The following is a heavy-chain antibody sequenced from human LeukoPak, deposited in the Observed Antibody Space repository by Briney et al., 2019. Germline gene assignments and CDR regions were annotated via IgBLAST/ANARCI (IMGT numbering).Heavy chain of an antibody. V-gene: IGHV1-69-2*01. CDR3: AKVSSTLAAAVALSFHF. CDR1: VYIFTHYF. J-gene: IGHJ4*02. D-gene: IGHD6-13*01. CDR2: VDPEDGKA. Sequence: ASVKVSCKASVYIFTHYFIHWIHQAPGKGLRWMGHVDPEDGKAIYADKFRGRVTMTADTSTDTVSMDLSSLTSDDTAVYYCAKVSSTLAAAVALSFHFCGQGTLVTVSS.